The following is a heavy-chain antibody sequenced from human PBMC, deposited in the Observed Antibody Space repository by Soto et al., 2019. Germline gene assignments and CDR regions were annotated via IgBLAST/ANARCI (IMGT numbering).Heavy chain of an antibody. CDR2: IGSSSTHT. D-gene: IGHD3-9*01. Sequence: QVQLVESGGGLVKPGGSLRLSCAASGFTFSDYYMSWIRQAPGKGLEWVSYIGSSSTHTNYADSVKGSFTISRYNAKNSLYLQMNSLRAEDTAVYYCARDADILTGSDAFDIWGQGTMVTVSS. V-gene: IGHV3-11*05. J-gene: IGHJ3*02. CDR3: ARDADILTGSDAFDI. CDR1: GFTFSDYY.